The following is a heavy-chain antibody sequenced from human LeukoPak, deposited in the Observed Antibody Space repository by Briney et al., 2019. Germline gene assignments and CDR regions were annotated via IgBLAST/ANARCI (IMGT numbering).Heavy chain of an antibody. CDR3: ARDSGIAAAGK. J-gene: IGHJ4*02. Sequence: GGSLRLSCAASGFTFSNYGMHWVRQAPGKGLEWVAVISYDGSNKYYADSVKGRFTISRDNSKNTLYLQMNSLRAEDTAVYYCARDSGIAAAGKWGQGTLVTVSS. D-gene: IGHD6-13*01. V-gene: IGHV3-30*03. CDR1: GFTFSNYG. CDR2: ISYDGSNK.